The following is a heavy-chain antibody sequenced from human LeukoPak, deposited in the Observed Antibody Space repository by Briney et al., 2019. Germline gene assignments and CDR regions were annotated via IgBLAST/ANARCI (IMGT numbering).Heavy chain of an antibody. CDR3: ARHQRVQWPIHGKIDY. CDR1: GDSISSSSYF. CDR2: IYYTGIT. J-gene: IGHJ4*02. V-gene: IGHV4-39*01. Sequence: PSQTLSLICTVSGDSISSSSYFWGWIRPPPGKGLEWIGSIYYTGITHYNPSLNNRVTISVDTSKNQFSLRLSSVTATDTAVYYCARHQRVQWPIHGKIDYWGQGTLVTVSS. D-gene: IGHD6-19*01.